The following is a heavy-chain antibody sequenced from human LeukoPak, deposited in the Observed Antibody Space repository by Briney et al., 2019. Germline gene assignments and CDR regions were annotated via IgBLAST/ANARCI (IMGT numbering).Heavy chain of an antibody. CDR1: GGSFSGYY. CDR2: INHSGST. D-gene: IGHD3-9*01. V-gene: IGHV4-34*01. J-gene: IGHJ4*02. CDR3: ARGRLRYFDWSHGYYFDY. Sequence: SETLSLTCAVYGGSFSGYYWSWIRQPPGKGLEWIGEINHSGSTNYNPSLKSRVTISVDTSKNQFSLKLSSVTAADTAVYYCARGRLRYFDWSHGYYFDYWGQGTLVTVSS.